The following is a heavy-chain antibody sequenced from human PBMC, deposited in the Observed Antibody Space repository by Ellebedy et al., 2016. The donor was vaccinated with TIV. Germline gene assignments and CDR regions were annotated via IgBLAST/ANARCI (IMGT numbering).Heavy chain of an antibody. CDR2: ISSSSSYI. CDR1: GFTFSSYA. V-gene: IGHV3-21*01. Sequence: PGGSLRLSCAASGFTFSSYAMSWVRQAPGKGLEWVSSISSSSSYIYYADSVKGRFTISRDNAKNSLYLQMNSLRAEDTAVYYCASGYYDSSGYYPEYFQHWGQGTLVTVSS. D-gene: IGHD3-22*01. CDR3: ASGYYDSSGYYPEYFQH. J-gene: IGHJ1*01.